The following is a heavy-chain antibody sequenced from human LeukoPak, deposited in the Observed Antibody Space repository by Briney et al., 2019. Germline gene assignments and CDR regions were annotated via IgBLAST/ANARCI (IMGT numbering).Heavy chain of an antibody. Sequence: PGGSLRLSCAASGFTFHDYAMHWFRQAPGKGLEWVSGFSWNGAGIGYADSVKGRFTISRDNAKNPLYLQMNSLRAEDTALYYCAKGWNNSSWYAGYYDFWGQGTLVTVSS. CDR2: FSWNGAGI. CDR3: AKGWNNSSWYAGYYDF. CDR1: GFTFHDYA. V-gene: IGHV3-9*01. J-gene: IGHJ4*02. D-gene: IGHD6-13*01.